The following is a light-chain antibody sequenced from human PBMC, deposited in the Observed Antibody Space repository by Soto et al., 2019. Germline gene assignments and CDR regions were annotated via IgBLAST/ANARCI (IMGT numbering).Light chain of an antibody. V-gene: IGLV2-23*02. J-gene: IGLJ1*01. CDR3: CSYAGSHSYV. Sequence: QSALTQPASVSGSPGQSITISCTGTSRDVGSYNVVSWYQHHPGKVPKVMIYEVSERPSGVSNRFSGSKSGNMASLTISGLQDEDEAEYYCCSYAGSHSYVFGTGTKVTVL. CDR1: SRDVGSYNV. CDR2: EVS.